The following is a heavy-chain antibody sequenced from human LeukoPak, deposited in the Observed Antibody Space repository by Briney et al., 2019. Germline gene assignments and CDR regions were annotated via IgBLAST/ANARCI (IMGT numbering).Heavy chain of an antibody. V-gene: IGHV3-21*06. Sequence: GGSLRLSCAASGFTFSSYALTWVRQAPGKGLEWVSAISDSTHYADSVKGRFTISRDNAKNSLYLQMNSLRAEDTAVYYCARGYYYGSGTLGPFDPWGQGTLVTVSS. CDR3: ARGYYYGSGTLGPFDP. J-gene: IGHJ5*02. D-gene: IGHD3-10*01. CDR1: GFTFSSYA. CDR2: ISDST.